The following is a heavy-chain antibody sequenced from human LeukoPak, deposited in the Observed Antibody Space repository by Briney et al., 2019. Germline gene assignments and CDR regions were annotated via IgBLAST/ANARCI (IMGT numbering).Heavy chain of an antibody. CDR2: ISYDGSNK. CDR1: GFTFSSYG. Sequence: PGGSLRLSCAASGFTFSSYGMHWVRQAPGKGLEWVAVISYDGSNKYYADSVKGRFTISRDNSKNTLYLQMNSLRAEDTAVYYCAKGLWLGELPTFDYWGQGTLVTVSS. CDR3: AKGLWLGELPTFDY. V-gene: IGHV3-30*18. D-gene: IGHD3-10*01. J-gene: IGHJ4*02.